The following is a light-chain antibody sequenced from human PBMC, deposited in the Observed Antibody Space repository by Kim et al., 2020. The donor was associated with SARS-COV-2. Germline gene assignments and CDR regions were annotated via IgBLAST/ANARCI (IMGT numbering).Light chain of an antibody. V-gene: IGKV3D-7*01. CDR2: GAS. Sequence: PGERVTLSCRASQSVSSSYLTWYQQKPGQAPRLLIYGASTRATSIPARFSGRGSGTDFTLTISSLQPEDFAVYYCQQDYNLPITFGQGTRLEIK. J-gene: IGKJ5*01. CDR3: QQDYNLPIT. CDR1: QSVSSSY.